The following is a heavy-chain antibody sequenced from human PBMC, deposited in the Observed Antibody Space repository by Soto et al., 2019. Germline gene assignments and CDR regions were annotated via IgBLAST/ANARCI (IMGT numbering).Heavy chain of an antibody. D-gene: IGHD6-6*01. CDR2: ISYDGSNK. J-gene: IGHJ6*02. CDR1: GFTFSSYG. CDR3: AGRPNPPNYYYCGMDV. Sequence: QVQLVESGGGVVQPGRSLRLSCAASGFTFSSYGMHWVRQAPGKGLEWVAVISYDGSNKYYADSVKGRFTISRDNSKNTLYLKMNSLRAEDTAVYYCAGRPNPPNYYYCGMDVWGQGTTVTVSS. V-gene: IGHV3-30*03.